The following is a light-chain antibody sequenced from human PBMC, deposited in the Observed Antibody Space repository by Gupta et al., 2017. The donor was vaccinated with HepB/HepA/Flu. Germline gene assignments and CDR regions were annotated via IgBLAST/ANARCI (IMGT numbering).Light chain of an antibody. V-gene: IGLV2-14*03. J-gene: IGLJ2*01. CDR2: DVS. CDR1: SSNY. Sequence: SALTQPAPAPGSPAQSLTMSCTGTSSNYVSWYQQHPGKAPKLMIFDVSNRPSGVSSRFSGSKSGNTASLTISGLQAEDEADYFCSSYASSTTLVVFGGGTKLTVL. CDR3: SSYASSTTLVV.